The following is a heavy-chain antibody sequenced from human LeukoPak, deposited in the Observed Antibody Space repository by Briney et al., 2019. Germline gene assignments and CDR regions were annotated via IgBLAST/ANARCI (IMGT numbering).Heavy chain of an antibody. Sequence: GGSLRLSCAASGFTFSSYSMNWVRQAPGKGLEWVAFIGSASSYVFYADSVKGRFTISRDNAKNSLYLQMNSLKAEDTAIYYCATSIGVAVAFDFWGQGTLVTVSS. D-gene: IGHD6-19*01. CDR2: IGSASSYV. J-gene: IGHJ4*02. V-gene: IGHV3-21*04. CDR3: ATSIGVAVAFDF. CDR1: GFTFSSYS.